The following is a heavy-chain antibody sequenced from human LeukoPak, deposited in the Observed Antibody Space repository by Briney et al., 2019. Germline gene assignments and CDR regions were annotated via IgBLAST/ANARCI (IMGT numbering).Heavy chain of an antibody. D-gene: IGHD6-13*01. CDR3: AKDRAAAGTVSAFDI. Sequence: GGSLRLSCAASGFTFSNYGMHWVRQAPGKGLEWVAVISYDGSDKFYADSVKGRFTISRDNSKNSLYLQMNSLRAEDTALYYCAKDRAAAGTVSAFDIWGQGTMVTVSS. CDR2: ISYDGSDK. CDR1: GFTFSNYG. J-gene: IGHJ3*02. V-gene: IGHV3-30*18.